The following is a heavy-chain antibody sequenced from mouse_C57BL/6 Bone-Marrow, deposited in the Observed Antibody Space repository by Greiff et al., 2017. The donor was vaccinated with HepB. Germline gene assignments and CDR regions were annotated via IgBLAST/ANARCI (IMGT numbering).Heavy chain of an antibody. D-gene: IGHD1-1*01. CDR3: ARAPYYYGRWFAY. V-gene: IGHV1-7*01. CDR2: INPSSGYT. Sequence: VMLVESGAELAKPGASVKLSCKASGYTFTSYWMHWVKQRPGQGLEWIGYINPSSGYTKYNQKFKDKATLTADKSSSTAYMQLSSLTYEDSAVYYCARAPYYYGRWFAYWGQGTLVTVSA. J-gene: IGHJ3*01. CDR1: GYTFTSYW.